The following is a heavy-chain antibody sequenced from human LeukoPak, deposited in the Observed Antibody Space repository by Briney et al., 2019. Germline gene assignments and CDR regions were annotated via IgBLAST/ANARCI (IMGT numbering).Heavy chain of an antibody. CDR2: INQDGSEK. Sequence: GGSLRLSCAASGFTFSSHWMSWVRQAPGKGLEWVANINQDGSEKYSVDSVKGRLTISRDNAKNSLYLQMNSLRADDTAVYYCARSQKRITIFGVVKGTLTFDYWGQGTLVTVSS. D-gene: IGHD3-3*01. J-gene: IGHJ4*02. CDR3: ARSQKRITIFGVVKGTLTFDY. CDR1: GFTFSSHW. V-gene: IGHV3-7*01.